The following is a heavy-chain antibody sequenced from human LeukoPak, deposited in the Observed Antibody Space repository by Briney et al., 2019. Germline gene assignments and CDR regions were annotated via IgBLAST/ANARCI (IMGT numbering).Heavy chain of an antibody. D-gene: IGHD6-13*01. CDR2: INPNSGGT. Sequence: GASVKVSCKASGYTFATYGITWVRQAPGQGLEWMGWINPNSGGTNYAQKFQGRVTMTRDTSISTAYMELSRLRSDDTAVYYCARTSSSWYYFDYWGQGTLVTVSS. CDR3: ARTSSSWYYFDY. CDR1: GYTFATYG. J-gene: IGHJ4*02. V-gene: IGHV1-2*02.